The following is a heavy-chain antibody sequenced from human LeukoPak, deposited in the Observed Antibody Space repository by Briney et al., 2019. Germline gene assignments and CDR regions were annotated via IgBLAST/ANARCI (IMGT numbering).Heavy chain of an antibody. V-gene: IGHV1-18*01. CDR2: TSAYNGDR. Sequence: GASVTVSCKASGYTFTSYAMNWVRQAPGQGREGMGWTSAYNGDRNYAQKRQGRVTMTTDTSTSTAYMELRSLRSDDTAVYYCAREGHSGCSGSYYRAPYFVFWGRGTLVSVS. CDR3: AREGHSGCSGSYYRAPYFVF. CDR1: GYTFTSYA. D-gene: IGHD3-10*02. J-gene: IGHJ4*02.